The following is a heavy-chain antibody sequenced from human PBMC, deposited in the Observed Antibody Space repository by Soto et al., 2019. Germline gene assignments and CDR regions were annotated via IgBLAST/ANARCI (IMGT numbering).Heavy chain of an antibody. D-gene: IGHD1-26*01. CDR2: ISYDGSNK. CDR3: AKDRSDSGSYYWNY. J-gene: IGHJ4*02. V-gene: IGHV3-30*18. CDR1: GFTFSSYG. Sequence: GGSLRLSCAASGFTFSSYGMHWVRQAPGKGLEWVAVISYDGSNKYYADSVKGRFTISRDNSKNTLYPQMNSLRAEDTAVYYCAKDRSDSGSYYWNYWGQGTLVTVSS.